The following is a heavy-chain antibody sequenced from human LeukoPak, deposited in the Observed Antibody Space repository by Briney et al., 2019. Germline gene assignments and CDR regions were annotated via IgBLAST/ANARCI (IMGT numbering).Heavy chain of an antibody. J-gene: IGHJ4*02. CDR1: GYTFTRYY. V-gene: IGHV1-46*01. CDR2: IDPSGGST. D-gene: IGHD5-24*01. CDR3: ARDFGEMPNY. Sequence: ASVKVSCKASGYTFTRYYMHWVRQAPGQGLEWMGIIDPSGGSTSYAQKFQGGVTMTRDATTGTVYLELSSLRSEDTAVYYCARDFGEMPNYWGQGTLVTVSS.